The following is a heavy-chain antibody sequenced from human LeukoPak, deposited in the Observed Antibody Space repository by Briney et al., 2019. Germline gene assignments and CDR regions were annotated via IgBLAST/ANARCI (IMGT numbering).Heavy chain of an antibody. V-gene: IGHV3-74*01. J-gene: IGHJ4*02. CDR1: GFAFSNYW. Sequence: GGSLRLSCAASGFAFSNYWMHWVRQDPLKGLVWVSRINSDGGTTGYADSVKGRFTISRDNAKNTLYLQMNSLRAEDTALYYCARGGTSGSLIYWGQGTLVTVSS. CDR2: INSDGGTT. D-gene: IGHD1-26*01. CDR3: ARGGTSGSLIY.